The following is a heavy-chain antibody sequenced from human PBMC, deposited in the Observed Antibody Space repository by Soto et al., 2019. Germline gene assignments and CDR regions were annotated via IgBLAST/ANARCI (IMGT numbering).Heavy chain of an antibody. D-gene: IGHD3-10*01. CDR3: ARGSFRRSWFDP. V-gene: IGHV1-8*01. J-gene: IGHJ5*02. CDR2: MNPDSGNT. Sequence: GASVKVSCKASGYTFTNYDIHWVRQATGQGLEWMGWMNPDSGNTGQSKQFQGRVTMTRDTSISTAYMEMSSLRSEDTAVYYCARGSFRRSWFDPWGQGTLVTVS. CDR1: GYTFTNYD.